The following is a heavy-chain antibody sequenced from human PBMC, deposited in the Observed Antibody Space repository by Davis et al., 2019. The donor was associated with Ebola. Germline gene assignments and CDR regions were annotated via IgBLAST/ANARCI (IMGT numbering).Heavy chain of an antibody. Sequence: GSLRLSCTISGASFSTHYWSWIRQPPGKGLEWIGEINHSGSTNYNPSLKSRVTISVDTSKNQFSLKLSSVTAADTAVYYCARAVRFLEWLSAEYYFDYWGQGTLVTVSS. CDR3: ARAVRFLEWLSAEYYFDY. CDR2: INHSGST. CDR1: GASFSTHY. J-gene: IGHJ4*02. D-gene: IGHD3-3*01. V-gene: IGHV4-34*01.